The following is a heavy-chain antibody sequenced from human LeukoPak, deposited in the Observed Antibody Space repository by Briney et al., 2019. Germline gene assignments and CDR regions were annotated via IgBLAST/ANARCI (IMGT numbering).Heavy chain of an antibody. Sequence: SETLSLTCTVSGGSISSSSYYWGWIRQPPGKGLEWIGSIYYSGSTYYNPSLKSRVTISVDTSKNQFSLKLSSVTAADTAVYYCARERFGDSSSHSPDSGYWGQGTLVTVSS. D-gene: IGHD6-13*01. J-gene: IGHJ4*02. CDR2: IYYSGST. CDR1: GGSISSSSYY. V-gene: IGHV4-39*07. CDR3: ARERFGDSSSHSPDSGY.